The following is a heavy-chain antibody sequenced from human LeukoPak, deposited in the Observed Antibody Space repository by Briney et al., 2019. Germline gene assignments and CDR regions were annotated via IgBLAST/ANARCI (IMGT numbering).Heavy chain of an antibody. Sequence: GGSLRLSCAASGFSFSSFTMNWVRQTPGKGLECVSSISRGGAYTYYADSVKGRFTISRDDSRNTLYLQMNSLRAEDTAVYYCSKKGQADNDGKPDWGQGTLVTVSS. CDR3: SKKGQADNDGKPD. CDR2: ISRGGAYT. V-gene: IGHV3-23*01. D-gene: IGHD1-1*01. J-gene: IGHJ4*02. CDR1: GFSFSSFT.